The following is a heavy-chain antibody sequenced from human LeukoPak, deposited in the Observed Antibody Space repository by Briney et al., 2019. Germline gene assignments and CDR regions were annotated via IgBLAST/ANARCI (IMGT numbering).Heavy chain of an antibody. J-gene: IGHJ4*02. CDR1: GGSISSSNW. CDR3: ARSWGSYAYFDY. CDR2: IYYSGST. V-gene: IGHV4-4*02. Sequence: SETLSLTCAVSGGSISSSNWWSWVRQPPGKGLEWIGYIYYSGSTNYNPSLKSRVTISVDTSKNQFSLKLSSVTAADTAVYYCARSWGSYAYFDYWGQGTLVTVSS. D-gene: IGHD3-16*01.